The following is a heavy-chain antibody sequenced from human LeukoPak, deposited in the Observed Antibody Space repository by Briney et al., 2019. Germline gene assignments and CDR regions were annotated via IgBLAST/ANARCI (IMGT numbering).Heavy chain of an antibody. J-gene: IGHJ5*02. V-gene: IGHV3-9*03. Sequence: GRSLRHSCAASACTFDDYAMHWVRQDPGRGLEWVPGISWNSGSIGYADSVKGRFTISRDNANHSPYLQMNRLRAQDIALYYCAKDSGPGLRKFDRWGQGTLVTVSS. D-gene: IGHD5-12*01. CDR2: ISWNSGSI. CDR1: ACTFDDYA. CDR3: AKDSGPGLRKFDR.